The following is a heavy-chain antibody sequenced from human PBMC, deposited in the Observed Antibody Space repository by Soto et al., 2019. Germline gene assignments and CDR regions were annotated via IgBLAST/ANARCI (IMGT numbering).Heavy chain of an antibody. D-gene: IGHD6-19*01. Sequence: SETLSLTCSVLGGSISSYYWSWIRQPPGKGLEWIGYIYYSGSTNYNPSLKSRVTISVDTSKNQFSLKLSSVTAADTAVYYCARDLGSYSSGWYHENAFDIWGQGTMVTVSS. CDR2: IYYSGST. CDR3: ARDLGSYSSGWYHENAFDI. J-gene: IGHJ3*02. V-gene: IGHV4-59*01. CDR1: GGSISSYY.